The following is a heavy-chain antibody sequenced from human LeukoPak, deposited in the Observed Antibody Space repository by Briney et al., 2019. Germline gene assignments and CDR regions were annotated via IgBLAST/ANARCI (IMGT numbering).Heavy chain of an antibody. D-gene: IGHD6-6*01. V-gene: IGHV3-23*01. J-gene: IGHJ5*02. CDR2: ISGSGGST. CDR3: AKHIAARQYNWFDP. CDR1: GFIFSSYA. Sequence: PGGSLRLSCAASGFIFSSYAMSWVRQAPGKGLEWVSAISGSGGSTFHADSVRGRFTISRDNSKKTLYLQMNSLRAEDTAVYYCAKHIAARQYNWFDPWGQGTLVTVSS.